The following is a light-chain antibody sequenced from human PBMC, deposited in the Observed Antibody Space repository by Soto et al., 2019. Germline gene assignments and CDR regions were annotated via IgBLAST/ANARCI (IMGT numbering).Light chain of an antibody. CDR3: QQFHTYTFG. V-gene: IGKV1-9*01. Sequence: DIHLTQSPSFLSASVGYIFTITCRASQGISSYLAWYQKKTGKAPNLLIYDASTLQSGVPSRLSGSGYGTELTLTISSMKHEDFETYKCQQFHTYTFGFGQGTRLEIK. CDR2: DAS. CDR1: QGISSY. J-gene: IGKJ5*01.